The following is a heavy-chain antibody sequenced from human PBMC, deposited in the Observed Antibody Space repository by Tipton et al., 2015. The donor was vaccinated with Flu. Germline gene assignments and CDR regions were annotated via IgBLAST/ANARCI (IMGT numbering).Heavy chain of an antibody. Sequence: GLVKPSETLSLTCTVSGDSVSRDSYYWTWVRQPPGKGLEYIGYVFHRGNTNFNPSLSSRVTILIDTSKNQFSLRLRSVSAADTAVYYCARVRYPRDWAPFDFWGQGTLVTVSS. J-gene: IGHJ4*02. D-gene: IGHD3-16*02. CDR2: VFHRGNT. CDR3: ARVRYPRDWAPFDF. V-gene: IGHV4-61*01. CDR1: GDSVSRDSYY.